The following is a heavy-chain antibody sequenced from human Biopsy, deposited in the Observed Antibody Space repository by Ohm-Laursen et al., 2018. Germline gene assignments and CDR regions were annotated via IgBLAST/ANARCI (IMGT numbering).Heavy chain of an antibody. J-gene: IGHJ4*02. Sequence: TLSLTCSVSGGSINSGGHFWGWVRQSPGKGLEWIGYIYDNGDTYYNPSLMSLVSISEDTSKNQVSLRLNSVTAADTAVYYFTRVRTFGGVIGGYYFDSWGQGILVTVSS. CDR1: GGSINSGGHF. V-gene: IGHV4-31*01. CDR2: IYDNGDT. CDR3: TRVRTFGGVIGGYYFDS. D-gene: IGHD3-16*02.